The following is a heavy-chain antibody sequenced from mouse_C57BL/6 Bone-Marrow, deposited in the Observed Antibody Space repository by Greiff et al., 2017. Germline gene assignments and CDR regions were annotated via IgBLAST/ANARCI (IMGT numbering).Heavy chain of an antibody. Sequence: QVTLKESGPGILQPSQTLSLTCSSSGFSLSTFGMGVGWIRQPSGLGLVWWAHIWWDEDKYYNPVLKSRLTISKDTSKNQVFLKIATVDTADTATYSWARITWTARATGYAMDYWGQGTSVTVSS. CDR2: IWWDEDK. CDR3: ARITWTARATGYAMDY. J-gene: IGHJ4*01. D-gene: IGHD3-3*01. V-gene: IGHV8-8*01. CDR1: GFSLSTFGMG.